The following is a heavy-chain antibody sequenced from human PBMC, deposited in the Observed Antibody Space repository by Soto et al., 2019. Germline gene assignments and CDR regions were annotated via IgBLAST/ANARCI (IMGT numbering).Heavy chain of an antibody. Sequence: PSETLSLTCAVYGGSFSGYYWSWIRQPPGKGLEWIGEINHSGSTNYNPSLKSRVTISVDTSKNQFSLKLSSVTAADTAVYYCAVTTAYSSDPWGQGTLVTVSS. CDR1: GGSFSGYY. CDR3: AVTTAYSSDP. V-gene: IGHV4-34*01. CDR2: INHSGST. J-gene: IGHJ5*02. D-gene: IGHD6-13*01.